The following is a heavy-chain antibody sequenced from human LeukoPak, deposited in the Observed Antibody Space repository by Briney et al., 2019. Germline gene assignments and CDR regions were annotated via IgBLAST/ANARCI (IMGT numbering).Heavy chain of an antibody. D-gene: IGHD3-22*01. V-gene: IGHV4-34*01. J-gene: IGHJ4*02. Sequence: KPSETLSLTCAVYGGSFSGYYWSWIRQPPGKGLEWIGEINHSGSTNYNPSLKSRVTISVDTSKNQFSLKLSSVTAADTAVYYCATSSHDLLDTDYWGQGTLVTVSS. CDR2: INHSGST. CDR1: GGSFSGYY. CDR3: ATSSHDLLDTDY.